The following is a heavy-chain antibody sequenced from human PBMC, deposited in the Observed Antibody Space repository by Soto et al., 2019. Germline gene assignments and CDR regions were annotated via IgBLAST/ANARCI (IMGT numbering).Heavy chain of an antibody. CDR1: GYTFTSYA. Sequence: QVQLVQSGAEVKKPGASVKVSCKASGYTFTSYAMHWVRQAPGQRLEWMGWINAGNGNTKYSQKFQGRVTITRDTSASTAYMELSSLRSEDTAVYYCARRRYCSSTSCPPGAFDIWGQGTMVTASS. V-gene: IGHV1-3*01. J-gene: IGHJ3*02. CDR3: ARRRYCSSTSCPPGAFDI. CDR2: INAGNGNT. D-gene: IGHD2-2*01.